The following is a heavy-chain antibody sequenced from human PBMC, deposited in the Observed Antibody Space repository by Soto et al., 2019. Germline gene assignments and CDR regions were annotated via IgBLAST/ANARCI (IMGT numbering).Heavy chain of an antibody. CDR3: ARSRHGSGSYTHFYYGLDV. D-gene: IGHD3-10*01. Sequence: QVQLVESGGGVVQPGRSLRLSCAASGFTFSSSARHWVSPDPVNGLEWVAVISFDGRTDYYADSGKGRFTIARDNCTNTVYLQMNSRRSEDTAVYYCARSRHGSGSYTHFYYGLDVWGQGTTVTVSS. J-gene: IGHJ6*02. CDR1: GFTFSSSA. V-gene: IGHV3-30*04. CDR2: ISFDGRTD.